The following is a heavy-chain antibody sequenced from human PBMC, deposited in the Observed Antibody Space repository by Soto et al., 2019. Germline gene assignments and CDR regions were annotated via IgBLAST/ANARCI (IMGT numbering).Heavy chain of an antibody. J-gene: IGHJ4*02. Sequence: GGSLRLCCAASGFTFSSYSMNWVRRAPGKGLEWVSYISSSSSTIYYADSVKGRFTISRDNAKNSLYLQMNSLRDEDTAVYYCARDVPSTMIVVDKPYFDYWGQGTLVTVSS. D-gene: IGHD3-22*01. CDR1: GFTFSSYS. CDR3: ARDVPSTMIVVDKPYFDY. CDR2: ISSSSSTI. V-gene: IGHV3-48*02.